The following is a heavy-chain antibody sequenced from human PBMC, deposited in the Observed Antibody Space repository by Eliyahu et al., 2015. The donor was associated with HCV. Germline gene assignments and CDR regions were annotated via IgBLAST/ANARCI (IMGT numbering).Heavy chain of an antibody. D-gene: IGHD5-24*01. CDR2: IYYTGIT. CDR3: ARVERGAFDM. Sequence: QVQLQESGPGLVKPSETLSLTCSVSGGSISNYYWGWIRQPPGKGLEWVGYIYYTGITNYKSSLSGRVTISVDTSKNQFSLKLNSVTAADTAVYFCARVERGAFDMWGPGTMVTVSS. V-gene: IGHV4-59*01. J-gene: IGHJ3*02. CDR1: GGSISNYY.